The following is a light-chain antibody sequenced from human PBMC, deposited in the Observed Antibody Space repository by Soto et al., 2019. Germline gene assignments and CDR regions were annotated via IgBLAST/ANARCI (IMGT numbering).Light chain of an antibody. CDR2: KTS. V-gene: IGKV2-24*01. CDR1: RSLLDSDGNTY. CDR3: MQATQYPPYT. Sequence: DIVLTQTPLSSPVTLGQPASISCRSSRSLLDSDGNTYLSWPQQRPGQPPRRLIYKTSNRFSGVPDRFSGSGTGTDFTLKISRVEAEDVGVYYCMQATQYPPYTFGQGTKLEI. J-gene: IGKJ2*01.